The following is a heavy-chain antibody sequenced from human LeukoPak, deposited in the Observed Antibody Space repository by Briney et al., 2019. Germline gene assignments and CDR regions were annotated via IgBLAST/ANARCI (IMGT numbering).Heavy chain of an antibody. CDR2: INPNSGGT. CDR1: GYTFTGYY. D-gene: IGHD4-23*01. Sequence: GASVKVPCKASGYTFTGYYMHWVRQAPGQGLEWMGWINPNSGGTNYAQKFQGRVTMTRDTSISTAYMELSRLRSDDTAVYYCARDRYYGGNSWFDPWGQGTLVTVSS. CDR3: ARDRYYGGNSWFDP. V-gene: IGHV1-2*02. J-gene: IGHJ5*02.